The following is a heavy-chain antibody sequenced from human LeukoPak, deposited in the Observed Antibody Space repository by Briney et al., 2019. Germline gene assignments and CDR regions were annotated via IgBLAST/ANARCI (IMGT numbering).Heavy chain of an antibody. D-gene: IGHD2-2*01. V-gene: IGHV1-2*02. Sequence: GASVKVSCKASGYTFTGYYMHWVRQAPGQGLEWMGWINPNSGGTNYAQKFQGRVTMTRDTSISTAYTELSRLRSDDTAVYYCARVGGYCSSTSCPNWFDPWGQGTLVTVSS. CDR2: INPNSGGT. CDR1: GYTFTGYY. J-gene: IGHJ5*02. CDR3: ARVGGYCSSTSCPNWFDP.